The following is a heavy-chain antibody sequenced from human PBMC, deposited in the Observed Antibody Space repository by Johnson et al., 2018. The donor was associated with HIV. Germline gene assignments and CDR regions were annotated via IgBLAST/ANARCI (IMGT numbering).Heavy chain of an antibody. CDR3: AREISRYYYDYAAFDL. CDR1: GFSFDSHA. Sequence: VQLVESGGGLVQPGGSLRLSCAASGFSFDSHAINWVRQAPGKGLQWVSAISYSGSSTYYADSVKGRFTISRDNSRSTVYLHMINLRADATALYYCAREISRYYYDYAAFDLWGQGTTVTVSS. V-gene: IGHV3-23*04. CDR2: ISYSGSST. J-gene: IGHJ3*01. D-gene: IGHD3-22*01.